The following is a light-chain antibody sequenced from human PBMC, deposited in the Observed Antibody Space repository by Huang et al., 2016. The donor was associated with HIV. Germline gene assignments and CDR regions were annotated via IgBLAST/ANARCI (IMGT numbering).Light chain of an antibody. CDR2: DAS. V-gene: IGKV3-11*01. J-gene: IGKJ3*01. CDR1: QSVSSN. CDR3: QQRSNWPPFT. Sequence: EIVLTQSPATLSLSPGERATLSCRASQSVSSNLAWYQQKPGQAPRLLIYDASNRATGVPVRFSGSGSGTDFTLTISSLEPEDFAVYYWQQRSNWPPFTFGPGTKVDIK.